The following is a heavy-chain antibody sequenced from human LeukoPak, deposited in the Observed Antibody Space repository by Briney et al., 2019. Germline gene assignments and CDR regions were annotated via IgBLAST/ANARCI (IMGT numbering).Heavy chain of an antibody. J-gene: IGHJ5*02. CDR2: IRSKGYGETT. D-gene: IGHD1-1*01. CDR3: TRIWNNWFDP. Sequence: PGGSLRLSCSASGFSFGDYGMNWVRQAPGQGLEWVGLIRSKGYGETTEYAASVSGRFIISRDNSKSIVYLQMNSLKTEDTAVYYCTRIWNNWFDPWGQGTLVTVSS. CDR1: GFSFGDYG. V-gene: IGHV3-49*04.